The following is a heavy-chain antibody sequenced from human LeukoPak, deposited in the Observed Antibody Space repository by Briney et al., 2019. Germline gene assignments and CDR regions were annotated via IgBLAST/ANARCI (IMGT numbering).Heavy chain of an antibody. CDR1: GGSISSYY. V-gene: IGHV4-4*07. Sequence: SETLSLTCTVSGGSISSYYWSWIRQPAGKGLQWIGRIYSSGSTNYNPSLKSRVTMAVDTSKNQFSLKLSSVTAADTAVYYCARVRRAYYYDSSGHYFDYWGQGTLVTVSS. CDR2: IYSSGST. D-gene: IGHD3-22*01. CDR3: ARVRRAYYYDSSGHYFDY. J-gene: IGHJ4*02.